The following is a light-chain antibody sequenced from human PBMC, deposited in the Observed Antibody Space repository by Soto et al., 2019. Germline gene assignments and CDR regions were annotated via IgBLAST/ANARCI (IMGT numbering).Light chain of an antibody. J-gene: IGKJ2*01. CDR2: GST. CDR1: QRISNN. V-gene: IGKV1-39*01. Sequence: DIQMTQSPASLSASVGDRVTITCRASQRISNNLNWYQQKPGKAPKLLIYGSTNLQSGVPSRFSGSGSGTEFTLTISGLQPEDIATYYCKQSFSIPYTFGQETKQGIK. CDR3: KQSFSIPYT.